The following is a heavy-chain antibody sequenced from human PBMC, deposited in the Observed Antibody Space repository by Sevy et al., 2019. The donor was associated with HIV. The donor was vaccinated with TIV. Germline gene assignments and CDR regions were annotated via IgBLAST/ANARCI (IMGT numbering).Heavy chain of an antibody. J-gene: IGHJ4*02. Sequence: GGSLRLSCTASGFTFSSYWMHRVRQAPGKGLVWVSRINSDGSSTSYADSVKGRFTISRDNAKNTLYLQMNSLRAEDTAVYYCARLGDMITFGGVIVKWGQGTLVTVSS. D-gene: IGHD3-16*02. CDR3: ARLGDMITFGGVIVK. CDR1: GFTFSSYW. CDR2: INSDGSST. V-gene: IGHV3-74*01.